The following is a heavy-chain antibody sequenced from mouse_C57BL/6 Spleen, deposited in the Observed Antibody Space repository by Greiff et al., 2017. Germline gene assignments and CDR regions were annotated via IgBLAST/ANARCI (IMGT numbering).Heavy chain of an antibody. Sequence: EVQLQQSGPGLVKPSQSLSLTCSVTGYSITSGYYWNWIRQFPGNKLEWMGYISYDGSNNYNPSLKNRISITRDTSKNQFFLKLNSVTTEDTATYYCAVYYGNLAWFAYWGQGTLVTVSA. D-gene: IGHD2-1*01. V-gene: IGHV3-6*01. CDR2: ISYDGSN. CDR1: GYSITSGYY. CDR3: AVYYGNLAWFAY. J-gene: IGHJ3*01.